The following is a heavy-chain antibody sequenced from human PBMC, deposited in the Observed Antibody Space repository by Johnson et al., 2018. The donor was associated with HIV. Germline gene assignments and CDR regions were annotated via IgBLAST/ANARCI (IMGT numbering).Heavy chain of an antibody. CDR3: ARGKGAAAGLYAFDI. CDR2: ISYDGSNK. D-gene: IGHD6-13*01. CDR1: GFTFSSYA. V-gene: IGHV3-30*04. Sequence: QMQLVESGGGLIQSGGSLRLSCAASGFTFSSYAMHWVRQAPGKGLEWVAVISYDGSNKYYVDSVKGRFTISRDNARNSLYLQMNSLRAEDTALYFCARGKGAAAGLYAFDIWGQGIMVSVSS. J-gene: IGHJ3*02.